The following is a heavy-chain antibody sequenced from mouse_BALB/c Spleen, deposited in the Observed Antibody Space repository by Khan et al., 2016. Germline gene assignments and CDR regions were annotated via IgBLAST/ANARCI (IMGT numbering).Heavy chain of an antibody. Sequence: VQLQQPGPELVKPGASVKMSCKASGYTFTNYVMHWVKQKPGQGLEWIGYINPYIDGTEYNEKFKGKATLTSDKSSSTAYMELSSLTSEDSAVYYSAIERESWIIYWYFDVWGAGTTVTVSS. CDR2: INPYIDGT. CDR3: AIERESWIIYWYFDV. D-gene: IGHD1-1*01. CDR1: GYTFTNYV. J-gene: IGHJ1*01. V-gene: IGHV1S136*01.